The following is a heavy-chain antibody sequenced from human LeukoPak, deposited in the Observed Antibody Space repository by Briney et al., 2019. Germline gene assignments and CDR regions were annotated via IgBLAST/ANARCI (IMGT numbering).Heavy chain of an antibody. V-gene: IGHV3-23*01. Sequence: GGSLRLSCAASGFTFSSYAMSWVRQAPGKGLEWVSAISGSGGSTYYADSVKGRFTISRDNSKNTLYLQMNSLGAEDTAVYYCAKCRKQWLAQKYYYYMDVWGKGTTVTVSS. J-gene: IGHJ6*03. D-gene: IGHD6-19*01. CDR2: ISGSGGST. CDR3: AKCRKQWLAQKYYYYMDV. CDR1: GFTFSSYA.